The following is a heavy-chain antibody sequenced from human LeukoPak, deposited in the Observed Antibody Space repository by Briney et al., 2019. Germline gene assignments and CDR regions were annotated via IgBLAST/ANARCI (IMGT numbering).Heavy chain of an antibody. V-gene: IGHV4-34*01. Sequence: PSETLSLTCAVYGGSFSGYYWSWIRQPPGKGLEWIGEINHSGSTNYNPSLKSRVTISVDTSKNQFSLKLSSVTAADTAVYYCARGVRDDIVVVVAATPLLSSEQHPFDYWGQGTLVTVSS. D-gene: IGHD2-15*01. J-gene: IGHJ4*02. CDR1: GGSFSGYY. CDR2: INHSGST. CDR3: ARGVRDDIVVVVAATPLLSSEQHPFDY.